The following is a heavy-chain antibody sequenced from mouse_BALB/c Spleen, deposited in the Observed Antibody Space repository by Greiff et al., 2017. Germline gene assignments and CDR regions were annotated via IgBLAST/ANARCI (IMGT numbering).Heavy chain of an antibody. D-gene: IGHD1-1*02. V-gene: IGHV2-9*02. CDR3: AKHWWAYAMDY. Sequence: QVQLQQSGPGLVAPSQSLSITCTVSGFSLTSYGVHWVRQPPGKGLEWLGVIWAGGSTNYNSALMSRLSISKDNSKSQVFLKMNSLQTDDTAMYYCAKHWWAYAMDYWGQGTSVTVSS. CDR2: IWAGGST. CDR1: GFSLTSYG. J-gene: IGHJ4*01.